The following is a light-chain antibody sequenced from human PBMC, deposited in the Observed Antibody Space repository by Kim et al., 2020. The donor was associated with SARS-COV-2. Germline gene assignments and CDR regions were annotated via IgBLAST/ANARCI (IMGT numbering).Light chain of an antibody. Sequence: EIVLTQSPATLSLSPGERATLSCRASQSVSSYLAWYQQKPGHAPRILIYDASNRATGIPARFSGSGSGTDFTLTISSLEPEDFAVYYCQQRSNWQTFGQGTKLEI. V-gene: IGKV3-11*01. J-gene: IGKJ2*01. CDR2: DAS. CDR3: QQRSNWQT. CDR1: QSVSSY.